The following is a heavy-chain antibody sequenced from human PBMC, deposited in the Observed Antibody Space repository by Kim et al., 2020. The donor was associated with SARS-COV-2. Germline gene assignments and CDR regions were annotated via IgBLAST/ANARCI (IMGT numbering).Heavy chain of an antibody. CDR2: IRSKANSYAT. D-gene: IGHD6-13*01. V-gene: IGHV3-73*01. CDR3: TSPTPDIAVAGTGWFDP. J-gene: IGHJ5*02. Sequence: GGSLRLSCAASGFTFSGSAMHWVRQASGKGLEWVGRIRSKANSYATAYAASVKGRFTISRDDSKNTAYLQMNSLKTEDTAVYYRTSPTPDIAVAGTGWFDPWGQGTLVTVSS. CDR1: GFTFSGSA.